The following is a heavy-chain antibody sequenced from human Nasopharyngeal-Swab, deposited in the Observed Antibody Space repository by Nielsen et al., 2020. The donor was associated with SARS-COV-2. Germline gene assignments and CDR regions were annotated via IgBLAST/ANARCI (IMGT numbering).Heavy chain of an antibody. CDR1: GFPFSRYW. Sequence: GESLKISCAASGFPFSRYWMHWFRQVPGKGLVWVSRIDTDGSTTDHADSVKGRFTISRDNAKNTLYLQMNNLRAEDTALYYCARDVAGADSAWGQGTLVTVSS. V-gene: IGHV3-74*01. CDR2: IDTDGSTT. D-gene: IGHD2-21*01. CDR3: ARDVAGADSA. J-gene: IGHJ5*02.